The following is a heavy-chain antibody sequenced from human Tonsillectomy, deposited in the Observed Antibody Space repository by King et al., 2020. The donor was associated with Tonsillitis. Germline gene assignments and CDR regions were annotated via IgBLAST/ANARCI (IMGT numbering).Heavy chain of an antibody. CDR1: GYTFTNYY. D-gene: IGHD6-6*01. CDR2: IIPNSGGT. V-gene: IGHV1-2*02. J-gene: IGHJ4*02. Sequence: VQLVESGAEVRKPGASVKVSCKASGYTFTNYYIHWVRQAPGQGLEWMGGIIPNSGGTNCAQKFQGRVTMTRDTSIRTAYMELRRLRSDDTAVYFCARARGGGIHSTSSLFFDYWGQGPLVTVSS. CDR3: ARARGGGIHSTSSLFFDY.